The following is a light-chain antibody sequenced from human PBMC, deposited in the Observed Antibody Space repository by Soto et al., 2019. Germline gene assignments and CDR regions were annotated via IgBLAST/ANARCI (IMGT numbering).Light chain of an antibody. CDR3: SSCTSINFPSWV. Sequence: QSALTQPASVSGSPGQSVTISCTGTSSDVGAYRYVSWYQQHPGKAPKLMIYDVSNRPSGVSDRFSGSKSGNTASLTISGLQAEDEADYYCSSCTSINFPSWVFSGGTKLTVL. V-gene: IGLV2-14*03. J-gene: IGLJ3*02. CDR1: SSDVGAYRY. CDR2: DVS.